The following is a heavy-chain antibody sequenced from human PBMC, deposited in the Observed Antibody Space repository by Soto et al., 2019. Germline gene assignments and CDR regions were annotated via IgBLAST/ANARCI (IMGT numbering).Heavy chain of an antibody. CDR3: ARAYYDFWSGSRNYKDV. CDR1: GYTFTSYA. J-gene: IGHJ6*03. V-gene: IGHV1-3*01. CDR2: INAGNGNT. Sequence: GASVKVSCKASGYTFTSYAMHWVRQAPGQRLEWMGWINAGNGNTKYSQKFQGRVTITRDTSASTAYMELSSLRSEDTAVYYCARAYYDFWSGSRNYKDVWGKGTTVTVSS. D-gene: IGHD3-3*01.